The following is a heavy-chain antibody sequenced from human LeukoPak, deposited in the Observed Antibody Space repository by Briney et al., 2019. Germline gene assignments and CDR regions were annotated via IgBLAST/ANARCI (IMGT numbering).Heavy chain of an antibody. CDR1: GFSFTSYW. CDR2: ILVGGSEV. Sequence: GESLKISCKGSGFSFTSYWIGWVRQMPGKGLEYMGIILVGGSEVRYSPAFQGLVTISADKSINTAYLQWTSLKASDTAMYYCARHTGRPQAGWFDPWGQGTPVTVSS. J-gene: IGHJ5*02. CDR3: ARHTGRPQAGWFDP. D-gene: IGHD3-10*01. V-gene: IGHV5-51*01.